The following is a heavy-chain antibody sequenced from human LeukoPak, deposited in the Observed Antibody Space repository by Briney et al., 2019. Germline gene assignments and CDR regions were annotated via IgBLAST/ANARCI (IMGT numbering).Heavy chain of an antibody. CDR3: ARSSLGGFDY. D-gene: IGHD7-27*01. Sequence: GGSLRLSCAASGFTFSSYSMNWARQAPGKGLEWVSSISSSSSYIYYADSVKGRFTISRDNAKNSLYLQMNSLRAEDTAVYYCARSSLGGFDYWGQGTLVTVSS. CDR2: ISSSSSYI. J-gene: IGHJ4*02. V-gene: IGHV3-21*01. CDR1: GFTFSSYS.